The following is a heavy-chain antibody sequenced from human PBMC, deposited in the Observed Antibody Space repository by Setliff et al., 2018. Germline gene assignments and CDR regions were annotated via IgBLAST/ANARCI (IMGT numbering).Heavy chain of an antibody. CDR3: AREQWLDPPGYYYMDV. Sequence: SETLSLTCAVSGYSITSGYYWGWIRQPPGKGLEWIGSVYRGGTTYYNPSLKSRLTMSIDTSKNQFSLKLNSVTAADMAVYYCAREQWLDPPGYYYMDVWAKGTTVTVSS. D-gene: IGHD6-19*01. J-gene: IGHJ6*03. V-gene: IGHV4-38-2*02. CDR1: GYSITSGYY. CDR2: VYRGGTT.